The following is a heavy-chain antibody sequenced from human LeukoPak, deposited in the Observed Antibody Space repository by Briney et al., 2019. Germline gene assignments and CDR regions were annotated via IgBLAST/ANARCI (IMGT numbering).Heavy chain of an antibody. CDR1: GYTFTGYH. CDR3: ATPSLGYCSSTSCYGVY. Sequence: PLASVKVSCKASGYTFTGYHMHWVRQAPGQGLEWMGWINPNSGGTNYAQKFQGRVTMTRDTSISTAYMELSRLRSDDTAVYYCATPSLGYCSSTSCYGVYWGQGTLVTVSS. CDR2: INPNSGGT. V-gene: IGHV1-2*02. D-gene: IGHD2-2*01. J-gene: IGHJ4*02.